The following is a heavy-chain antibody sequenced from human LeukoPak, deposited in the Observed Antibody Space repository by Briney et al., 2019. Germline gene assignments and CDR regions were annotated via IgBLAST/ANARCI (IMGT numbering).Heavy chain of an antibody. Sequence: PGGSLRLSCAASGFTFSSYAMSWVRQAPGKGLEWVSAISGSGGSTYYADSVKGRFTISRDNSKNTLYLQMNSLRAEDKAVYYCAKSVGYDFWSGYYWGQGTLVTVSS. CDR2: ISGSGGST. CDR3: AKSVGYDFWSGYY. V-gene: IGHV3-23*01. D-gene: IGHD3-3*01. J-gene: IGHJ4*02. CDR1: GFTFSSYA.